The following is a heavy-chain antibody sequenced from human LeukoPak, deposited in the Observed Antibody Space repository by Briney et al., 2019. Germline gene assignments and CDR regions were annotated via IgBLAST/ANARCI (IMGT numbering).Heavy chain of an antibody. CDR3: TTDSHDYGDYGRGY. D-gene: IGHD4-17*01. Sequence: GGPLRLSCAASGFTFNNAWMSWVRQAPGKGLEWVGRIKSKADGGATDYEAPVKGRFTISRDDSKNTLYLQMNSLKTEDTAVYYCTTDSHDYGDYGRGYWGQGTLVTVSS. V-gene: IGHV3-15*01. CDR2: IKSKADGGAT. CDR1: GFTFNNAW. J-gene: IGHJ4*02.